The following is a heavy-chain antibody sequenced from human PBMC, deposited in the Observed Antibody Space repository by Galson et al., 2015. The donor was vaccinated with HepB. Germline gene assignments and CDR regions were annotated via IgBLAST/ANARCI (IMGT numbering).Heavy chain of an antibody. CDR3: ARGPQDDGSGSLVFDF. D-gene: IGHD3-10*01. CDR2: INPASGGT. J-gene: IGHJ4*02. V-gene: IGHV1-2*02. CDR1: GYTFTKFY. Sequence: SVKVSCKASGYTFTKFYIHWVRQAPGQGPEWMAWINPASGGTNTARNFQGRVSMTRDTSITTAFMELRSLTSDDTAIYYCARGPQDDGSGSLVFDFWGQGTLVTVSS.